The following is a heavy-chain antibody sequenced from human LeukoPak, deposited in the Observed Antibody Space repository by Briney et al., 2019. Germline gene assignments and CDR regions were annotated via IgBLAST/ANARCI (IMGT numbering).Heavy chain of an antibody. J-gene: IGHJ6*03. CDR3: ARDRSINRTNKIRYYYMDV. D-gene: IGHD1-7*01. V-gene: IGHV4-31*03. Sequence: SETLSLTCTVSGGSISSGGYYWSWIRPHPGKGLEWIGYIYYSGSTYYNPSLKSRVTISVDTSKNQFSLKLSSVTAADTAVYYCARDRSINRTNKIRYYYMDVWGKGTTVTVSS. CDR1: GGSISSGGYY. CDR2: IYYSGST.